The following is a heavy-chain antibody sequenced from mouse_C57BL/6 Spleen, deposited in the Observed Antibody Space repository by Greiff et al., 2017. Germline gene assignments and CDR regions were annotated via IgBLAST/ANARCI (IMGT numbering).Heavy chain of an antibody. CDR3: TTAAHYYGSSAWFAY. J-gene: IGHJ3*01. V-gene: IGHV14-4*01. CDR2: IDPENGDT. Sequence: EVKVVESGAELVRPGASVKLSCTASGFNIKDDYMHWVKQRPEQGLEWIGWIDPENGDTEYASKFPGKATITADTSSNTAYLQLSSLTSEDTAVYYCTTAAHYYGSSAWFAYWGQGTLVTVSA. CDR1: GFNIKDDY. D-gene: IGHD1-1*01.